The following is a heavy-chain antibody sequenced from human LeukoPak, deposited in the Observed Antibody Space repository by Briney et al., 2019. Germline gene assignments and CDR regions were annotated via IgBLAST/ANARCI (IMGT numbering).Heavy chain of an antibody. CDR2: IYYSGST. Sequence: PSETLSLTCTVSGGSISSSSYYWGWIRQPPGKGLEWIGSIYYSGSTYYNPSLKSRVTISVDTSKNQFSLKLSSVTAADTAVYYCARRSSLLWFRDQVGFDYWGQGTLVTVSS. CDR3: ARRSSLLWFRDQVGFDY. J-gene: IGHJ4*02. CDR1: GGSISSSSYY. V-gene: IGHV4-39*01. D-gene: IGHD3-10*01.